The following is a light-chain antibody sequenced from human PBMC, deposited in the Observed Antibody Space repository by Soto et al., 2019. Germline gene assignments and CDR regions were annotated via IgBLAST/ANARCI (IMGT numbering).Light chain of an antibody. CDR2: DVD. V-gene: IGLV2-14*01. CDR1: RSDVGGYNH. CDR3: TSYTVHSTVV. J-gene: IGLJ2*01. Sequence: QSALTQPASVSGSPGQSITISCTGTRSDVGGYNHVSWYQQHPGKVPKLMIFDVDNRPSGVSNRFTGSKSGNTASLTISGLQAEDEADYYCTSYTVHSTVVFGGGTKVTVL.